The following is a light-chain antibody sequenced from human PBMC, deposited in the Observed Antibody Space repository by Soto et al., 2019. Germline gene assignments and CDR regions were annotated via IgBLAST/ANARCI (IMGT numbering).Light chain of an antibody. J-gene: IGLJ1*01. CDR1: SSDVGGYNY. Sequence: QSALPEPPCASGSPGQSVAISCTGTSSDVGGYNYVSWYQQHPGKAPKLMIYEVNKRPSGVPDRFSGSKSGNTASLTVSGLQAEDEADYYCSSYAGSSNVFGTGTKVTVL. V-gene: IGLV2-8*01. CDR3: SSYAGSSNV. CDR2: EVN.